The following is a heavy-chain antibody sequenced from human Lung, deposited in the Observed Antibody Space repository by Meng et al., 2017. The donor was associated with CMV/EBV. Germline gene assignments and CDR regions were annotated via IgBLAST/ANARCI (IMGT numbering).Heavy chain of an antibody. J-gene: IGHJ6*02. Sequence: SVXVSXXASGGTFSSYAISWVRQAPGQGLEWMGGIIPIFGTANYAQKFQGRVTITTDESTSTAYMALSSLRSEDTAVYHCARDFKRRRGIFGTFSGGHYGLDVWGQRXTVTVSS. CDR2: IIPIFGTA. CDR3: ARDFKRRRGIFGTFSGGHYGLDV. V-gene: IGHV1-69*05. D-gene: IGHD3-3*01. CDR1: GGTFSSYA.